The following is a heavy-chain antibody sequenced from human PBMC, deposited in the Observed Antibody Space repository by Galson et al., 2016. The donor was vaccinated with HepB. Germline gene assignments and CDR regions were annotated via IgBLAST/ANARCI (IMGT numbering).Heavy chain of an antibody. V-gene: IGHV1-18*04. CDR1: GYMFISYG. D-gene: IGHD3-16*01. J-gene: IGHJ6*03. CDR2: ISTFNGKT. Sequence: SVKVSCKASGYMFISYGISWVRQAPGQGLEWVGWISTFNGKTDFVRKFQGRVTMTTDTSTNTAPMDLRSLGSDDTAVYYCAKGVGGVGDYSEGYYYHYYMDVWGTGTTVTVTS. CDR3: AKGVGGVGDYSEGYYYHYYMDV.